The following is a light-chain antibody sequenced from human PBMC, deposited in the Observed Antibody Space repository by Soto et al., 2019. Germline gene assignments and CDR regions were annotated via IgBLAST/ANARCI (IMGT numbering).Light chain of an antibody. CDR2: KAP. Sequence: DIQMTQSPSTLSASVGDRVTITCRASQSISSWLAWYQQKPGKAPKLLLYKAPSLESGVPSRFSGSGSGTEFTLTISSLQPDDVANYYCQQYNSYPVTFGQGTKLEIK. V-gene: IGKV1-5*03. CDR1: QSISSW. CDR3: QQYNSYPVT. J-gene: IGKJ2*01.